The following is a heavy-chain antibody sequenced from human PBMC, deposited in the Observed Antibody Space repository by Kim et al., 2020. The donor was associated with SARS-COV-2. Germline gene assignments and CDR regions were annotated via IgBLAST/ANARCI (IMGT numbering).Heavy chain of an antibody. CDR2: INPSGGST. D-gene: IGHD2-2*01. CDR3: ARDGRGYCSSTSCYGGYHWFDP. J-gene: IGHJ5*02. Sequence: ASVKVSCKASGYTFTSYYMHWVRQAPGQGLEWMGIINPSGGSTSYAQKFQGRVTMTRDTSTSTVYMELSSLRSEDTAVYYCARDGRGYCSSTSCYGGYHWFDPWGQGTLVTVSS. CDR1: GYTFTSYY. V-gene: IGHV1-46*01.